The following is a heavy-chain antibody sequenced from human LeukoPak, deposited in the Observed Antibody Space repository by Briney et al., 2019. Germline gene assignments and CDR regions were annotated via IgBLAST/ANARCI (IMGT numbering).Heavy chain of an antibody. J-gene: IGHJ4*02. Sequence: PSETLSLTCTVSGGSISSSSYYWGWIRQPPGKGLEWIGSIYHSGSTYYNPSLKSRVTISVDTSKNQFSLKLSSVTAADTAVYYCARLRGITQWLVFPDYWGQGTLVTVSS. D-gene: IGHD6-19*01. CDR2: IYHSGST. CDR3: ARLRGITQWLVFPDY. V-gene: IGHV4-39*07. CDR1: GGSISSSSYY.